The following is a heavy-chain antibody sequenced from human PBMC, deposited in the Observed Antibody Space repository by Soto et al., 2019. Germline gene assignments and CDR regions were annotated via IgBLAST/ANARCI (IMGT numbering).Heavy chain of an antibody. V-gene: IGHV4-4*02. D-gene: IGHD4-17*01. CDR2: IYHSGST. J-gene: IGHJ6*02. CDR1: GASMSSSNW. CDR3: ARSGGDYYYHYYGMDV. Sequence: QVQLQESGPGLVKPSGTLSLTCAVSGASMSSSNWWSWVRQPPGKGLEWSGEIYHSGSTNNNPSLKSRVTISVDKSKHQFSLKLRSVTAAETAVYYCARSGGDYYYHYYGMDVWGQGTTVTVSS.